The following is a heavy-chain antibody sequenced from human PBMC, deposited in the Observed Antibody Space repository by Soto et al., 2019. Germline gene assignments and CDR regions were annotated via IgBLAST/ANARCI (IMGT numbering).Heavy chain of an antibody. CDR3: AKVFYYYDSSGYYYFDY. D-gene: IGHD3-22*01. CDR2: ISGSGSTI. J-gene: IGHJ4*02. CDR1: GFTFSSYA. V-gene: IGHV3-23*01. Sequence: GGSLRLSCAASGFTFSSYAVSWVRQAPGKGPEWVSSISGSGSTIYYADSVKGRFTISRDNSKNTLYLQMSSLRAEDTAVYYCAKVFYYYDSSGYYYFDYWGQGTLVTVSS.